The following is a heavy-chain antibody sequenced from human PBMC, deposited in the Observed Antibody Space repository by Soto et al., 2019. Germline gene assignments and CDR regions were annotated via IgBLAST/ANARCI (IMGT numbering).Heavy chain of an antibody. Sequence: PSETLSLTCAVSSGSISSSNWWSWVRQPPGKGLEWIGEIYHSGSTNYNPSLKSRVTISVDKSKNQFSLKLSSVTAADTAVYYCARDHCSGGSCYLNWGQGTLVTVSS. V-gene: IGHV4-4*02. D-gene: IGHD2-15*01. CDR3: ARDHCSGGSCYLN. CDR1: SGSISSSNW. CDR2: IYHSGST. J-gene: IGHJ4*02.